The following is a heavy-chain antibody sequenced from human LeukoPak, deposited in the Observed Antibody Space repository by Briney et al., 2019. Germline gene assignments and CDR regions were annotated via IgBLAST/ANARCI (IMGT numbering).Heavy chain of an antibody. V-gene: IGHV3-74*01. J-gene: IGHJ4*02. CDR3: PVAICGGNCSH. Sequence: GGSLRLSCAASGFTFSSYWMYWVRQAPGKGLVWVSRINSDGSSTSYAHSVKGRFSISRDNAKNKLYLKMCCLRVEDTAVYYCPVAICGGNCSHWGQGTLVTVSS. CDR1: GFTFSSYW. CDR2: INSDGSST. D-gene: IGHD2-21*02.